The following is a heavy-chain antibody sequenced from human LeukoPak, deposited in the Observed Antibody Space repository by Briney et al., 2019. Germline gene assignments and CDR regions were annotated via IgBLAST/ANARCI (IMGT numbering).Heavy chain of an antibody. Sequence: GASVKISCKASGYTFSDYYIHWVRQSPGQGLEWMGWITPNSGGTEYAQRFQGRVTMTRDTSIRTAYMDLSNLGSDDTAVFYCVRKSATRRTSEFDYWGQGTPVTVSS. CDR1: GYTFSDYY. J-gene: IGHJ4*02. CDR3: VRKSATRRTSEFDY. CDR2: ITPNSGGT. V-gene: IGHV1-2*02. D-gene: IGHD2-15*01.